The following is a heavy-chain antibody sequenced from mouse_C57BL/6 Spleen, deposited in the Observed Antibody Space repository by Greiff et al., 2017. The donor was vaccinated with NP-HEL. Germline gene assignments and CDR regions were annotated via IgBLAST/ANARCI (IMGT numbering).Heavy chain of an antibody. CDR1: GYTFTGYW. V-gene: IGHV1-9*01. CDR2: ILPGSGRT. D-gene: IGHD3-2*02. CDR3: ARKEAQAGDY. Sequence: VQLPQSGAALLKPGASVKLSCKATGYTFTGYWIEWVKQRPGHGLEWIGEILPGSGRTNYNEKFKGKATFTADTSSNTAYMQLSSLTTEDSAIDYCARKEAQAGDYWGQGTTLTVSS. J-gene: IGHJ2*01.